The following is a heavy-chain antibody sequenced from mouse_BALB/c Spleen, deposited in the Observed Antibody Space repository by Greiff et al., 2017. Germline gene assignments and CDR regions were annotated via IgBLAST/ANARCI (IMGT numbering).Heavy chain of an antibody. CDR3: ARGLYDGYHGAMDY. V-gene: IGHV1S135*01. D-gene: IGHD2-3*01. CDR1: GFSFTSYY. CDR2: IDPFNGGT. J-gene: IGHJ4*01. Sequence: QLVESGPELMTPGASLKISCTASGFSFTSYYLHWVQQSPGKSLEWLGYIDPFNGGTSYNQSFKGKATWTVDNSSSTAYMHLSSLTSEDSAVYCGARGLYDGYHGAMDYWGEGTSVTVSS.